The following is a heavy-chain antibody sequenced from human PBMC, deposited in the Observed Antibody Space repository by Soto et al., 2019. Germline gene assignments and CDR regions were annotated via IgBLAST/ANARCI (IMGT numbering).Heavy chain of an antibody. D-gene: IGHD3-9*01. Sequence: GESLKISCKGSGYSFTSYWIAWVRQMPGKGLEWMGIIFPGDSSSRYSPSFQGQVTISADKSISTAYLQWSSLKASDTAMHYCTRLATYYDILSGYYFDYWGQGTLVTVSS. V-gene: IGHV5-51*01. CDR2: IFPGDSSS. J-gene: IGHJ4*02. CDR1: GYSFTSYW. CDR3: TRLATYYDILSGYYFDY.